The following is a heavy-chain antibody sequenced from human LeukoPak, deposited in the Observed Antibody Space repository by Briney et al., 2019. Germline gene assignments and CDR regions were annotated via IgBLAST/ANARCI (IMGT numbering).Heavy chain of an antibody. J-gene: IGHJ4*02. V-gene: IGHV3-30*04. Sequence: GGSLRLPCAASGFTFSSYAMHWVRQAPGKGLEWVAVISYDGSNKYYADSVKGRFTISRDNSKNTLYLQMNSLRAEDTAVYYCARDQPVVASQFDYWGQGTLVTVSS. D-gene: IGHD2-15*01. CDR2: ISYDGSNK. CDR3: ARDQPVVASQFDY. CDR1: GFTFSSYA.